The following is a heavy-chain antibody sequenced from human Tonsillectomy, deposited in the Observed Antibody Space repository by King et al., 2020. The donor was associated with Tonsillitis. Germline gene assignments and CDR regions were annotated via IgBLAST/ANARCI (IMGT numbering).Heavy chain of an antibody. CDR1: GYSFTNYW. CDR2: IYPGDSDT. CDR3: ARRDYYDSSGYYAYYFDY. J-gene: IGHJ4*02. Sequence: QLVQSGAEVKKPGESLKISCKGSGYSFTNYWIGWVRQMPGKGLEWMGIIYPGDSDTRYSPCFQGQVTISADKSISTAYLQWSSLKASDTAMYYCARRDYYDSSGYYAYYFDYWGEGTLVTVSS. D-gene: IGHD3-22*01. V-gene: IGHV5-51*01.